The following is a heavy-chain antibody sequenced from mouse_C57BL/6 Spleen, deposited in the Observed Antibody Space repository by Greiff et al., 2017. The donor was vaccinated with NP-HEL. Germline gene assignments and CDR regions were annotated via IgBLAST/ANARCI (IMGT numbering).Heavy chain of an antibody. Sequence: VQLQQPGAELVKPGASVKMSCKASGYTFTSYWITWVKQRPGQGLEWIGDIYPGSGSTNYNEKFKSKATLTVDTSSSTAYMQLSSLTSEDSAVYYCASYCYGSGPFDYWGQGTALAVSS. V-gene: IGHV1-55*01. J-gene: IGHJ2*01. CDR1: GYTFTSYW. CDR2: IYPGSGST. D-gene: IGHD1-1*01. CDR3: ASYCYGSGPFDY.